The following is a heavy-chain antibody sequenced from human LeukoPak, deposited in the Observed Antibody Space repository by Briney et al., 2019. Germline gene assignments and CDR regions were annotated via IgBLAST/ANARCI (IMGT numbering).Heavy chain of an antibody. Sequence: GGSLRLSCVASGFTFSTYGMHWVRQAPGKGLEWVAFISYDGSNKHYADSVKGRFTISRDNSKNTLYLQIISLRAEDTAVYYCAKDPRYCSSTRCFGAWGQGTLVTVSS. V-gene: IGHV3-30*18. J-gene: IGHJ5*02. CDR1: GFTFSTYG. CDR3: AKDPRYCSSTRCFGA. CDR2: ISYDGSNK. D-gene: IGHD2-2*01.